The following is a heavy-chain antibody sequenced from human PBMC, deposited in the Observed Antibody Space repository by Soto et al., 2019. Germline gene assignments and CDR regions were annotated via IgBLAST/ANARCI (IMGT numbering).Heavy chain of an antibody. CDR3: ARHRAYGSGNVVFDY. J-gene: IGHJ4*02. CDR2: IYPGDSDT. D-gene: IGHD3-10*01. CDR1: GYSFTSNW. Sequence: EVQLVQSGAGVKKPGESLKISCNASGYSFTSNWIGWVRQMPGKGLEWIGIIYPGDSDTRYSPSLQGQVTMSTDKSISTAYLQWRSLKASDTAMYYCARHRAYGSGNVVFDYWGQGTLVTVSS. V-gene: IGHV5-51*01.